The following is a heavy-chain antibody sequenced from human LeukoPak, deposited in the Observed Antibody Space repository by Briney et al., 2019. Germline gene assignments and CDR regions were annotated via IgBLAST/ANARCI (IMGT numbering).Heavy chain of an antibody. CDR2: INQDGGAK. D-gene: IGHD3-22*01. Sequence: PGGSLRLSCAASGFTFSSYWMDWVRQAPGKGLEWVGNINQDGGAKFSVDSVKGRFTISRDNARNSLYLQMNNLRVEDTGIYYCATSHDSSGNNWGQGTLVTVSS. J-gene: IGHJ4*02. CDR3: ATSHDSSGNN. CDR1: GFTFSSYW. V-gene: IGHV3-7*01.